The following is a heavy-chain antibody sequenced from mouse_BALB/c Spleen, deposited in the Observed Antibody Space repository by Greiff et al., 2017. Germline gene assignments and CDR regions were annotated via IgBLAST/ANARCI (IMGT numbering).Heavy chain of an antibody. V-gene: IGHV3-6*02. Sequence: VQLKESGPGLVKPSQSLSLTCSVTGYSITSGYYWNWIRQFPGNKLEWMGYISYDGSNNYNPSLKNRISITRDTSKNQFFLKLNSVTTEDTATYYCATFYYGYDGFAYWGQGTLVTVSA. D-gene: IGHD2-2*01. CDR1: GYSITSGYY. CDR2: ISYDGSN. CDR3: ATFYYGYDGFAY. J-gene: IGHJ3*01.